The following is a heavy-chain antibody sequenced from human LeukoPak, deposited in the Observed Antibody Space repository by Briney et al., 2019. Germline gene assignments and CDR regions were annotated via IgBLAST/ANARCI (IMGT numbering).Heavy chain of an antibody. CDR3: ARGPRVATYYYFDY. CDR2: ISYDGSNK. V-gene: IGHV3-30*03. J-gene: IGHJ4*02. D-gene: IGHD1-1*01. Sequence: GGSLRLSCAASGFTFSSYGMHWVRQAPGKGLEWVAVISYDGSNKYYADSVKGRFTISRDNSKNTLYLQLNSLRADDTAVYYCARGPRVATYYYFDYWGQGTLVTVSS. CDR1: GFTFSSYG.